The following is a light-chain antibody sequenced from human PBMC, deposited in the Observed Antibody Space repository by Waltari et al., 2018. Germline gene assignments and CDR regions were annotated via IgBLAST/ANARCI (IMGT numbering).Light chain of an antibody. V-gene: IGLV1-40*01. J-gene: IGLJ1*01. CDR2: GTS. CDR3: QSYDSSLSGYV. Sequence: QSVLTQPPSVSGAPGQRVTISCTGSSSNIGAGSDVHWYQQLPGTAPKLLIYGTSNRHSGVPDRFSGSKSGTAASLAITGLQAEDEADYYCQSYDSSLSGYVFGTGTKVTVL. CDR1: SSNIGAGSD.